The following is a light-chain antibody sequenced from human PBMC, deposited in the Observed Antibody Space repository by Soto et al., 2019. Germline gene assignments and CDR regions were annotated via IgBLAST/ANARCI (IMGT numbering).Light chain of an antibody. CDR3: QQSYSTPIS. V-gene: IGKV1-39*01. J-gene: IGKJ5*01. CDR2: AAS. Sequence: DIQMTQSPSSVSASXGDRVTITXXASQTISNYLNWYQQKPGKAPKLLIYAASSLQSGVPSRFSGSGSGTDFTLTISSLQPEDFATYYCQQSYSTPISFGQGTRLEIK. CDR1: QTISNY.